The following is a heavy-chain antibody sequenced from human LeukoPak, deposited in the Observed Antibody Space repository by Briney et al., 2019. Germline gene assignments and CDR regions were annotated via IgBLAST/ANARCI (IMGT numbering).Heavy chain of an antibody. CDR2: IYHSGRT. CDR3: ARAGQGYCTSASCFLSLDY. J-gene: IGHJ4*02. V-gene: IGHV4-4*02. Sequence: SETLSLTCAVSGGAGGSISSSNYWSWVRQPPGKGLEWIGEIYHSGRTNSNPSLKSRVTISVDKSKNQFSLRLNSVTAADTAVYYCARAGQGYCTSASCFLSLDYWGQGTLVTVSS. CDR1: GGAGGSISSSNY. D-gene: IGHD2-2*01.